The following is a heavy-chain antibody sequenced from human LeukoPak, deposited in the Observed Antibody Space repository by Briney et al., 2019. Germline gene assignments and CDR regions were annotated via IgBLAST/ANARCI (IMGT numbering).Heavy chain of an antibody. Sequence: GGSLRLSCAASGFTFSVAWMSWVRQAPGKGLEWVAVIWFGGNNKNYADSVKGRFTISRDNSKNTLYLQMNSLRAGDTAVYYCAKDGDFWSGSQPYYYYYYMDVWGKGTTVTVSS. V-gene: IGHV3-30*02. J-gene: IGHJ6*03. D-gene: IGHD3-3*01. CDR2: IWFGGNNK. CDR3: AKDGDFWSGSQPYYYYYYMDV. CDR1: GFTFSVAW.